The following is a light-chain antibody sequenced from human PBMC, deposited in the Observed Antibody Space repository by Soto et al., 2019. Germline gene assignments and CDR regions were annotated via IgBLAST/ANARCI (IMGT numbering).Light chain of an antibody. CDR3: QQNDNLPYN. Sequence: DIQMTQSPSSLSASVGDRVTITCQASQDIKNFLNWYQQRPGRAPKLLIYDAANLETGVTSRFSGSGSGTDFTFTINSLQPEDIATYYCQQNDNLPYNFGQGTKLEIK. CDR2: DAA. V-gene: IGKV1-33*01. J-gene: IGKJ2*01. CDR1: QDIKNF.